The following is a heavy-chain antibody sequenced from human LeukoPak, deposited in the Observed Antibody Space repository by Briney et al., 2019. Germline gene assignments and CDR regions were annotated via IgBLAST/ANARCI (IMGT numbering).Heavy chain of an antibody. J-gene: IGHJ4*02. V-gene: IGHV3-23*01. CDR3: AKDQRPWGEGVFDY. CDR2: ISGSGGST. Sequence: AGGSLRLSCAASGFTFSSYAMSWVRQAPGKGLEWVSAISGSGGSTYYADSVKGRFTISRDNSENTLYLQMNSLRAEDTAVYYCAKDQRPWGEGVFDYWGQGTLVTVSS. CDR1: GFTFSSYA. D-gene: IGHD3-16*01.